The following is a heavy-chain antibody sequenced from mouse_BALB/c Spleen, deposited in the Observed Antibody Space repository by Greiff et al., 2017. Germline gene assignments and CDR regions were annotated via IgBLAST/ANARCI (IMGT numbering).Heavy chain of an antibody. CDR2: IDPANGNT. CDR3: ARGVRQTWFAY. V-gene: IGHV14-3*02. J-gene: IGHJ3*01. D-gene: IGHD2-14*01. Sequence: EVKLQESGAELVKPGASVKLSCTASGFNIKDTYMHWVKQRPEQGLEWIGRIDPANGNTKYDPKFQGKATITADTSSNTAYLQLSSLTSEDTAVYYCARGVRQTWFAYWGQGTLVTVSA. CDR1: GFNIKDTY.